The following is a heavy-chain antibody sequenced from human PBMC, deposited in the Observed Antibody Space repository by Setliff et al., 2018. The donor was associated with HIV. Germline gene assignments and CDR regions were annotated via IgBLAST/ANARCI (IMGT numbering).Heavy chain of an antibody. CDR2: MSYTGTT. Sequence: PSETLSLTCAVYGGSISSSSYYWGWIRQPPGKGLDWIGSMSYTGTTYDNPSLKGRVTISRDNAKNSLYLQMNSLRVEDTAVYYCARVWRSSSWYITSWGQGTLVTVSS. V-gene: IGHV4-39*02. CDR1: GGSISSSSYY. CDR3: ARVWRSSSWYITS. J-gene: IGHJ5*02. D-gene: IGHD6-13*01.